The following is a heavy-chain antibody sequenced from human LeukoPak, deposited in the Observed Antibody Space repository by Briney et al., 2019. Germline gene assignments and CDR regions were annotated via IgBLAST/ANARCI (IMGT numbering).Heavy chain of an antibody. CDR2: ISYDGSNK. CDR1: GFTFSSYG. Sequence: GGSLRLSCAASGFTFSSYGMHWVRQAPGKGLEWVAVISYDGSNKYYADSVKGGFTISRDNSKNTLYLQMNSLRAEDTAVYYCEAAGKGDYWGQGTLVTVSS. CDR3: EAAGKGDY. D-gene: IGHD6-13*01. V-gene: IGHV3-30*03. J-gene: IGHJ4*02.